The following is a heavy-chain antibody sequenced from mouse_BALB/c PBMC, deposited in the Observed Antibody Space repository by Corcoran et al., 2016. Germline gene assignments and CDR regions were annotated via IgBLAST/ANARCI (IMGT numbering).Heavy chain of an antibody. CDR1: GFNIKDTY. CDR3: GRSREGNYVVY. Sequence: EVQLQQSGAELVKPGASVKLSCTASGFNIKDTYMHWVKQRPEQGLEGIGRIDPANGNTKYDPKFQGKATMTADTYSNTVYLQRSSLTSEATAVYYCGRSREGNYVVYWGQGTTLTVSS. J-gene: IGHJ2*01. D-gene: IGHD2-1*01. V-gene: IGHV14-3*02. CDR2: IDPANGNT.